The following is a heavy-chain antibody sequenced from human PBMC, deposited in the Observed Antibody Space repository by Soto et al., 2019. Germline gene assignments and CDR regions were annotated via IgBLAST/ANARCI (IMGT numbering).Heavy chain of an antibody. Sequence: EVQLVESGGDLVQPGRSLRLSCAADGVTFDNYAIHWVRQAPGKGLEWVSGIAWNGGNIGYADSVKGRITISRDNAKNSLYLQMNSLRVEDTALYYCAKEGSGWSRPPGSFDYWGQGTLVTVSS. J-gene: IGHJ4*02. V-gene: IGHV3-9*01. D-gene: IGHD6-19*01. CDR2: IAWNGGNI. CDR3: AKEGSGWSRPPGSFDY. CDR1: GVTFDNYA.